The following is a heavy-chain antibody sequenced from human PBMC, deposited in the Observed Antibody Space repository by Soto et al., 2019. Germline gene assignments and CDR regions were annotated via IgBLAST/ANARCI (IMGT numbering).Heavy chain of an antibody. CDR3: ARAVCSSTSCYMSTLDY. CDR1: GGSFSGYY. D-gene: IGHD2-2*02. V-gene: IGHV4-34*01. J-gene: IGHJ4*02. CDR2: INHSGST. Sequence: SETLSLTCAVYGGSFSGYYWSWIRQPPGKGLEWIGEINHSGSTNYNPSLKSRVTISVDTSKNQFSLKLSSVTAADTAVYYCARAVCSSTSCYMSTLDYWGQGTLVTVSS.